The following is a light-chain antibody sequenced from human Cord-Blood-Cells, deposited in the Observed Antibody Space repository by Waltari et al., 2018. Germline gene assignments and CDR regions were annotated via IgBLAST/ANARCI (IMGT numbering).Light chain of an antibody. CDR2: EGS. CDR1: SSDVGRYNL. V-gene: IGLV2-23*01. CDR3: CSYAGSSTL. Sequence: QSALTQPASVSGSPGQSITLSCPGTSSDVGRYNLVSWYQQHPGKAPKLMIYEGSKRPSGVSNRFSGSKSGNTASLTISGLQAEDEADYYCCSYAGSSTLFGGGTKLTVL. J-gene: IGLJ2*01.